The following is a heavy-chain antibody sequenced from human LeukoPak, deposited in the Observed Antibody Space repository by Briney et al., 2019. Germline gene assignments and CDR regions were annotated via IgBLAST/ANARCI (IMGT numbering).Heavy chain of an antibody. Sequence: GGSLRLSCAASGFTFSSYEMNWVRQAPGKGLEWVSYIRSSGITIYYADSVKGRFTISRDNAKNSLYLQMNSLRAEDTAVYYCAKTAYSSGWYPLLNYMDVWGKGTTVTVSS. CDR1: GFTFSSYE. CDR3: AKTAYSSGWYPLLNYMDV. CDR2: IRSSGITI. D-gene: IGHD6-19*01. J-gene: IGHJ6*03. V-gene: IGHV3-48*03.